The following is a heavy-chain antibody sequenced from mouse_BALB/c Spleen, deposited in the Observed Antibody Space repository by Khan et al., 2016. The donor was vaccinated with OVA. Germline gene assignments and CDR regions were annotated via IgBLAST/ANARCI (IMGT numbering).Heavy chain of an antibody. D-gene: IGHD2-14*01. CDR2: INPSNGYT. Sequence: VQLQESGAELARPGASVKMSCKASGYTFTSYTIHWIKKRPGQGLEWIGYINPSNGYTNSNQKFKDKATLTTDKSSTTAYLQLSSLTSDDSAVDNCVRDGAYHRNDGWFAYWGQGTLVTVSA. CDR3: VRDGAYHRNDGWFAY. V-gene: IGHV1-4*01. CDR1: GYTFTSYT. J-gene: IGHJ3*01.